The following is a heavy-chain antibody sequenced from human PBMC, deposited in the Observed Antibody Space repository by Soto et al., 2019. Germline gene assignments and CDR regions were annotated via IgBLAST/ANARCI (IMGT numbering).Heavy chain of an antibody. J-gene: IGHJ4*02. D-gene: IGHD6-19*01. Sequence: TLSLTCTVSGGSISSGGYYWSWIRQHPGKGLEWIGYIYYSGSTYYNPSLKSRVTISVDTSKNQFSLKLSSVTAADTAVYYCAREVKALAGTRDYWGQGTLVTVSS. CDR1: GGSISSGGYY. CDR3: AREVKALAGTRDY. CDR2: IYYSGST. V-gene: IGHV4-31*03.